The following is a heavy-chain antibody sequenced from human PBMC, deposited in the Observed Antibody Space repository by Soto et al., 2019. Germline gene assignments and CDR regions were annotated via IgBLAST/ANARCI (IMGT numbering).Heavy chain of an antibody. J-gene: IGHJ6*02. Sequence: PSETLSLTCTVSGGSISSYYWSWIRQPPGKGLEWIGYIYYSGSTNYNPSLKSRVTISVDTSKNQFSLKLSSVTAADTAVYYCARVVDQLLSYYGMDVWGQGTTVTAP. CDR3: ARVVDQLLSYYGMDV. D-gene: IGHD2-2*01. CDR2: IYYSGST. V-gene: IGHV4-59*01. CDR1: GGSISSYY.